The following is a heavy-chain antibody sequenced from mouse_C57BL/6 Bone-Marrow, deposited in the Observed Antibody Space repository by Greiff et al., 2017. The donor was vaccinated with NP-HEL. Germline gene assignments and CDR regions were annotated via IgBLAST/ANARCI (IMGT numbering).Heavy chain of an antibody. Sequence: VQLQQSGPELVKPGASVKISCKASGYSFTGYYMNWVKQSPDKSLEWIGEINPSTGGTTYNQKFKAKATLTVDKSSSTAYMQLKSLTSEDYEVEYYAWACNSIHWYFDVWGTGTTVTVSS. V-gene: IGHV1-42*01. J-gene: IGHJ1*03. CDR2: INPSTGGT. CDR3: AWACNSIHWYFDV. CDR1: GYSFTGYY. D-gene: IGHD2-10*02.